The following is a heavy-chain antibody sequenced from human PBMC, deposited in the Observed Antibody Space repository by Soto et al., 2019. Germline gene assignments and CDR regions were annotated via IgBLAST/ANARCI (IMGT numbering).Heavy chain of an antibody. CDR1: GYTFTGYY. D-gene: IGHD6-13*01. Sequence: EASVKVSCKASGYTFTGYYMHWVRQAPGQGLEWMGWINPNSGGTNYAQKFQGWVTMTRDTSISTAYMELSRLRSDDTAVYYCARDGQQLADYYYYYGMDVWGQGTTVTVSS. CDR2: INPNSGGT. CDR3: ARDGQQLADYYYYYGMDV. J-gene: IGHJ6*02. V-gene: IGHV1-2*04.